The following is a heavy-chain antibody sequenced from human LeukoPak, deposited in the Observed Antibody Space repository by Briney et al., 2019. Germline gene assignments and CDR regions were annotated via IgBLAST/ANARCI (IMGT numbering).Heavy chain of an antibody. CDR3: ARERRAWGEDF. D-gene: IGHD3-16*01. CDR1: GYTFTSYG. J-gene: IGHJ4*02. CDR2: INPNGGST. V-gene: IGHV1-46*01. Sequence: GASVKVSCKASGYTFTSYGISWVRQAPGQGLEWVGLINPNGGSTGYAQRFQGRVTVTTDTSTSTVYMELNCLGSEDTAVYYCARERRAWGEDFWGQGTLVTVSS.